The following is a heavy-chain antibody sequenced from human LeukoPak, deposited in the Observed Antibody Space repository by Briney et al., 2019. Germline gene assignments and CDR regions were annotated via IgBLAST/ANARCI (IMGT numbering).Heavy chain of an antibody. CDR2: ISSSSSTI. Sequence: GGSLRLSCAASGFTFSSYSMNWVRQAPGKGLEWVSYISSSSSTIYYADSVKGRFTISRDNAKNSLYLQMNSLRAEDTAVYYCARVAPTSAKYSSGWYDAFDIWGQGTMVTVSS. CDR3: ARVAPTSAKYSSGWYDAFDI. D-gene: IGHD6-19*01. CDR1: GFTFSSYS. J-gene: IGHJ3*02. V-gene: IGHV3-48*01.